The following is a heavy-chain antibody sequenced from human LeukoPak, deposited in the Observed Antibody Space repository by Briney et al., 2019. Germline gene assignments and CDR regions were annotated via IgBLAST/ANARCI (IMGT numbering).Heavy chain of an antibody. D-gene: IGHD3-22*01. CDR3: ARGKPSYYYDSSAYFYNGAFDI. Sequence: GGSLRLSCAASGFTFSSYWMSWVRQAPGKGLEWVVNIKQDGSEKYYADSGKGRFTISRDNAKNSLYLQMNSLRADDTAVYYCARGKPSYYYDSSAYFYNGAFDIWGQGTMVTVSS. J-gene: IGHJ3*02. CDR1: GFTFSSYW. V-gene: IGHV3-7*01. CDR2: IKQDGSEK.